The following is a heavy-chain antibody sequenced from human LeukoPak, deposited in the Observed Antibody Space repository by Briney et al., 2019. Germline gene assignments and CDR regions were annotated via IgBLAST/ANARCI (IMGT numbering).Heavy chain of an antibody. CDR2: ISSGGRTT. CDR3: ARGGLTSSSWDY. V-gene: IGHV3-48*03. CDR1: GFTFSSYE. J-gene: IGHJ4*02. Sequence: GGSLRLSCAASGFTFSSYEMDWVRQAPGKGLDWVSYISSGGRTTYYADSVKGRFTISRDNAKNSLYLQMNSLRAEDTAVYYCARGGLTSSSWDYWGQGTPVTVSS. D-gene: IGHD6-6*01.